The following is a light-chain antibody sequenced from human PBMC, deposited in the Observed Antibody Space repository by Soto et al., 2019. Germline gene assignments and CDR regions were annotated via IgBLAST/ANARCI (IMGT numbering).Light chain of an antibody. CDR1: QDISNY. CDR2: DAS. V-gene: IGKV1-33*01. CDR3: QQYDNLPIP. Sequence: DVEVTQSTSSLSASVGDRVTITCQASQDISNYLNWYQQKPGKAPKLLIYDASNLETGVPSRFSGSGSGTDFTFTISSLQPEDIATYYCQQYDNLPIPFGQGTRLEV. J-gene: IGKJ5*01.